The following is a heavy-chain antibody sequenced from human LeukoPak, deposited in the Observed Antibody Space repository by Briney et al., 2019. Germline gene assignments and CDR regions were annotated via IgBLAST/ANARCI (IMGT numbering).Heavy chain of an antibody. CDR2: IYHSGST. Sequence: SETLSLTCTVSGGSISSYYWSWIRQPPGKGLEWIGYIYHSGSTYYNPSLKSRVTISVDRSKNQFSLKLSSVTAADTAVYYCARGKMSAAVAAGFDPWGQGTLVTVSS. V-gene: IGHV4-59*12. D-gene: IGHD6-19*01. J-gene: IGHJ5*02. CDR1: GGSISSYY. CDR3: ARGKMSAAVAAGFDP.